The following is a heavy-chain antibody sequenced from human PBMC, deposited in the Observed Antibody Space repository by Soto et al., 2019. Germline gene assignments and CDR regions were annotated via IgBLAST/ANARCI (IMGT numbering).Heavy chain of an antibody. J-gene: IGHJ4*02. V-gene: IGHV3-11*01. CDR1: GFTFSDYY. CDR2: ISNSGSTI. D-gene: IGHD3-22*01. CDR3: ARGQYYYDSSGYPGY. Sequence: PGGSLRLSCAASGFTFSDYYVSWIRQAPGKGLEWVSYISNSGSTINYADSVKGRFTISRDNAKNSLYLQMNSLRAEDTAVYYCARGQYYYDSSGYPGYWGQGTLVTVSS.